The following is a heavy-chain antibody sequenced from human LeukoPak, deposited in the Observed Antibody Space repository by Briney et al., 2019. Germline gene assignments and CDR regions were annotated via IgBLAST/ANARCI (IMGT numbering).Heavy chain of an antibody. CDR2: LYRGGGT. J-gene: IGHJ4*02. CDR1: GFTVSSNY. CDR3: AKGRDSSGYYHLHY. Sequence: QAGGSLRLSRAASGFTVSSNYMSWVRQAPGKGLEWVSVLYRGGGTSYADSVKGRFIMSRDDSKNTLYLEMDSLRAEDTAVYYCAKGRDSSGYYHLHYWGQGTLVTVSS. V-gene: IGHV3-66*01. D-gene: IGHD3-22*01.